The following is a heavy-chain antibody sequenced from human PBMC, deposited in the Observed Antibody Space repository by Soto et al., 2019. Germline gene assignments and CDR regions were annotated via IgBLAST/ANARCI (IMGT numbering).Heavy chain of an antibody. V-gene: IGHV4-39*01. J-gene: IGHJ5*02. Sequence: LSLTCSVSGGSINSSSYFWGWVRQPPGKGLEWIGSIYYSGSTYYNPSLRSRVTISVDTSKNQFSLKLSSVTAADTAVFYCARHYSSGSRNWFDPWGQGTLVTV. D-gene: IGHD6-19*01. CDR3: ARHYSSGSRNWFDP. CDR1: GGSINSSSYF. CDR2: IYYSGST.